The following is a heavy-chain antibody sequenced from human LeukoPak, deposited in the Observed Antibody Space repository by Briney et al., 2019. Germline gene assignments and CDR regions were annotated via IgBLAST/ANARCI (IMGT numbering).Heavy chain of an antibody. J-gene: IGHJ4*02. Sequence: GGSLRLSCAASGFTFSSYWMSWVRQASGKGLEWVANIKQDGSEKYYVDSVKGRFTISRDNAKNSLYLQMNSLRAEHTAVYYCARDPSQDYDYFDYCDQGPLATVSS. D-gene: IGHD4-17*01. CDR3: ARDPSQDYDYFDY. V-gene: IGHV3-7*03. CDR1: GFTFSSYW. CDR2: IKQDGSEK.